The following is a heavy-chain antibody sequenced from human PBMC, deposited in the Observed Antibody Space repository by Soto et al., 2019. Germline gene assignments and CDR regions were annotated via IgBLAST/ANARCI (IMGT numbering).Heavy chain of an antibody. J-gene: IGHJ4*02. CDR2: IIGSGSGDGT. Sequence: GGSLRLSCAASGFGFSNYAMNWVRQAPGKGLEWVSAIIGSGSGDGTYYADSVKGRFTISRDSSKNTLYLQMNSLRAEDTAVYYCARDGYCSGGSCYSVPVFDYWGQGTLVTVSS. CDR3: ARDGYCSGGSCYSVPVFDY. CDR1: GFGFSNYA. V-gene: IGHV3-23*01. D-gene: IGHD2-15*01.